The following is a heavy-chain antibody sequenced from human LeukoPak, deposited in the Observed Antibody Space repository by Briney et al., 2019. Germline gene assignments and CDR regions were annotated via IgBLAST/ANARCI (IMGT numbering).Heavy chain of an antibody. CDR3: ARDGRVVPAAINY. J-gene: IGHJ4*02. V-gene: IGHV3-48*04. CDR2: ISSSSSTI. Sequence: GGSLRLSCAASGFTFSSYSMNWVRQAPGKGLEWVSYISSSSSTIYYADSVKGRFTISRDNAKNSLYLQMNSLRAEDTAVYYCARDGRVVPAAINYWGQGTLVTVSS. D-gene: IGHD2-2*02. CDR1: GFTFSSYS.